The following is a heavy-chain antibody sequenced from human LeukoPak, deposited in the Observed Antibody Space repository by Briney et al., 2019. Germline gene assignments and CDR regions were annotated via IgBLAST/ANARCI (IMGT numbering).Heavy chain of an antibody. CDR2: INPNSGDT. V-gene: IGHV1-2*02. CDR1: GYTFSGYY. Sequence: ASVKVSCKASGYTFSGYYMHWVRQAPGQGLEWMGWINPNSGDTNSAQRFQGKVTMTRDTSISTAYMELSRLRSDDTAVYYCARAKPKNMVRGLIMRRESRYYFDYWGQGTLVTVSS. CDR3: ARAKPKNMVRGLIMRRESRYYFDY. J-gene: IGHJ4*02. D-gene: IGHD3-10*01.